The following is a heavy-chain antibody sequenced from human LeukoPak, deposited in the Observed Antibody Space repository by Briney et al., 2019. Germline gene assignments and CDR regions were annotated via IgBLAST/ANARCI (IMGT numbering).Heavy chain of an antibody. Sequence: SETLSLTCTVSGGSISSSSYYWGWIRQPPGKGLEWIGSIYYSGSTYYNPSLKSRVTISVDTSKNQFSLKLSSVTAADTGVYYCAAIGDKIAVAAYWGQGTLVTVSS. V-gene: IGHV4-39*01. CDR2: IYYSGST. D-gene: IGHD6-19*01. J-gene: IGHJ4*02. CDR3: AAIGDKIAVAAY. CDR1: GGSISSSSYY.